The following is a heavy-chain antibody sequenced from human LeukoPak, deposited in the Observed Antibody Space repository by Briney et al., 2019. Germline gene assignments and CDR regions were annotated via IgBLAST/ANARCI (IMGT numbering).Heavy chain of an antibody. Sequence: TSETLSLTCTVSGGSISSYYWSWIRQPPGKGLEWIGYIYYSGSTNYNPSLKSRVTISVDTSKNQFSLKLSSVTAADTAVYYCARASWFGELLPYYFDYWGQGTLVTVSS. CDR1: GGSISSYY. D-gene: IGHD3-10*01. CDR3: ARASWFGELLPYYFDY. V-gene: IGHV4-59*01. J-gene: IGHJ4*02. CDR2: IYYSGST.